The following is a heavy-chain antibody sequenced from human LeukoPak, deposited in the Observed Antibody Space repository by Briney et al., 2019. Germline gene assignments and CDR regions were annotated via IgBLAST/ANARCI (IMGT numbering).Heavy chain of an antibody. CDR1: GGSLSDDY. V-gene: IGHV4-59*08. D-gene: IGHD5-18*01. CDR3: ARRRPAPMVNLEEDVQYYMDV. CDR2: INYGGST. Sequence: SETLSLTCSVSGGSLSDDYWSWIRQPPGKALEWIGYINYGGSTNYNPSLKSRVTMSVDTSKNQFSLNLNSVSAADTAVYYCARRRPAPMVNLEEDVQYYMDVWGSGPTVTVSS. J-gene: IGHJ6*03.